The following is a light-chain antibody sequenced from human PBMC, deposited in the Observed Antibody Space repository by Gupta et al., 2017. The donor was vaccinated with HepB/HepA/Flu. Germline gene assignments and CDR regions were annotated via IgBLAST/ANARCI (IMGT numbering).Light chain of an antibody. Sequence: ETVLTQSPGTLYLSPGERATLSCRASQSVSSSYLAWYQQKPGQAPRLLIYGASSRATGFPDRFSGSGSGTDFTLTISRLEPEDFAVYYCQQPRTFGPGTKVDIK. CDR3: QQPRT. V-gene: IGKV3-20*01. J-gene: IGKJ3*01. CDR2: GAS. CDR1: QSVSSSY.